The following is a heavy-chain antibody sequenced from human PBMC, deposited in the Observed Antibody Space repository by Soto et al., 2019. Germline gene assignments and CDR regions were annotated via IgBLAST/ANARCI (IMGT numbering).Heavy chain of an antibody. D-gene: IGHD3-3*02. V-gene: IGHV5-51*01. Sequence: ESRPISLKGIGYKFGSAWIGLVRKMPGKGLEWMGIIKPGTSDIRYSPSCRGHVTISADEAVSTAYLQWSSLTASDTAMYYCARPLSHICDSWGQRTLVTVSS. CDR3: ARPLSHICDS. CDR1: GYKFGSAW. CDR2: IKPGTSDI. J-gene: IGHJ4*02.